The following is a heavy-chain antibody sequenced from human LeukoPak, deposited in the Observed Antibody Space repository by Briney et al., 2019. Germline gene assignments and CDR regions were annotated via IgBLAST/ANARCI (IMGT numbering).Heavy chain of an antibody. CDR2: ITWNSDDM. Sequence: PGGSLRLSCAASGFSFEAYGMYWVRQAPGKGLEWVSGITWNSDDMAYADSVKGRVTISRDNAKNCLYLQMNSLTVEDTALYYCTRVTSWRTGFDYWGQGTLVTVSS. J-gene: IGHJ4*02. CDR3: TRVTSWRTGFDY. D-gene: IGHD1-1*01. V-gene: IGHV3-9*01. CDR1: GFSFEAYG.